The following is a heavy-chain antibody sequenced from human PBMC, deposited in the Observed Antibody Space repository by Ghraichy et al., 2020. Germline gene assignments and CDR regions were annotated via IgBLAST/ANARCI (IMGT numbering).Heavy chain of an antibody. Sequence: ETLSLTCTVSGGSISSYYWSWIRQPPGKGLEWIGYIYYSGTTNYNPSLKSRVTISVDTSKNQFSLKLSSVTAADTAVYYCARDHCSSTSCLFDPWGQGTLVTVSS. CDR2: IYYSGTT. J-gene: IGHJ5*02. D-gene: IGHD2-2*01. CDR1: GGSISSYY. CDR3: ARDHCSSTSCLFDP. V-gene: IGHV4-59*01.